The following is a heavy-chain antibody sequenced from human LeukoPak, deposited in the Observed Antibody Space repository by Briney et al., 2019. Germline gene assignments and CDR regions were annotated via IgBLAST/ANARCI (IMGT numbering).Heavy chain of an antibody. Sequence: SETLSLTCTVSGGSISSSSYYWGWIRQPPGKGLEWIGSIYYSGSTYYNPSLKSRVTISVDTSKNQFSLKLSSVTAADTAVYYCARPGLGYSSGWYYFDSWGQGTLVTVSS. J-gene: IGHJ4*02. V-gene: IGHV4-39*07. CDR1: GGSISSSSYY. D-gene: IGHD6-19*01. CDR3: ARPGLGYSSGWYYFDS. CDR2: IYYSGST.